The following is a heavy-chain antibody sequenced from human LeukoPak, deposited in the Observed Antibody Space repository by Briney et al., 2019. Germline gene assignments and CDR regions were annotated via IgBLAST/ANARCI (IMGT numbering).Heavy chain of an antibody. D-gene: IGHD5-18*01. CDR3: ARGRTWIQLWLLRAFDI. Sequence: SETLSLTCAVYGGSFSGYYWSWIRQPPGKGLEWIGEINHSGSTNYNPSLKSRVTISVDTSKNQFSLKLSSVTAADTAVYYCARGRTWIQLWLLRAFDIRGQGTMVTVSS. J-gene: IGHJ3*02. CDR1: GGSFSGYY. V-gene: IGHV4-34*01. CDR2: INHSGST.